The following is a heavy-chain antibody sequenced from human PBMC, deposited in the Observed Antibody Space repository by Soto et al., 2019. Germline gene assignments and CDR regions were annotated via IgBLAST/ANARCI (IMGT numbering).Heavy chain of an antibody. CDR1: GYTFTSYY. CDR3: ARAGAAGXPYNWFDP. J-gene: IGHJ5*02. CDR2: INPSGGST. V-gene: IGHV1-46*01. D-gene: IGHD6-13*01. Sequence: ASVKVSCKASGYTFTSYYMHWVRQAPGQGLEWMGIINPSGGSTSYAQKFQGRVTMTRDTSTSTVYMELSSLRSEDTAVYYCARAGAAGXPYNWFDPWGQGTLVTVSS.